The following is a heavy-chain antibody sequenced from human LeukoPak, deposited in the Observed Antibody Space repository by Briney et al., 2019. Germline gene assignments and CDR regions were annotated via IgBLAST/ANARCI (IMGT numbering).Heavy chain of an antibody. CDR2: IWYDGSNK. J-gene: IGHJ4*02. CDR3: ARDRSSYYIDY. D-gene: IGHD2-2*02. V-gene: IGHV3-33*01. CDR1: GFTFRNHG. Sequence: GGSLRLSCAPSGFTFRNHGMQWVRQAPGKGVEWVAVIWYDGSNKYYAVCVKGRFTISRDNSQNRLWLQMNSLRAEDTAVYYCARDRSSYYIDYWGQGTLVIVSS.